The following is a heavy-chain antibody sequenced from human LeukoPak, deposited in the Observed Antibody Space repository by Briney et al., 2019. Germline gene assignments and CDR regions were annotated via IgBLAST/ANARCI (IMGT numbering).Heavy chain of an antibody. J-gene: IGHJ4*02. CDR3: AGAPNQHYFDY. V-gene: IGHV4-59*01. Sequence: SETLSLTWTVTSGSITSYYWKWIRQPPGKGLEYIGHIHYTGTTDYNPSLKSRVTMSVDTSKSQFSLRLISVTASDTAVYFCAGAPNQHYFDYWGQGSLVAVSS. CDR2: IHYTGTT. CDR1: SGSITSYY.